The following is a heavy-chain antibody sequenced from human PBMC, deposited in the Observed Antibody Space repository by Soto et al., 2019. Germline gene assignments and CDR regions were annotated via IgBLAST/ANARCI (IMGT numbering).Heavy chain of an antibody. Sequence: SETLSLTCTVSGGSISSGGYYWSWIRQHPGKGLEWIGYIYYSGSTNYNPSLKSRVTISVDTSKNQFSLKLSSVTAADTAVYYCASSRKHGGRGPYYYYYYMDVWGKGTAVTVSS. CDR3: ASSRKHGGRGPYYYYYYMDV. CDR1: GGSISSGGYY. J-gene: IGHJ6*03. D-gene: IGHD2-2*01. CDR2: IYYSGST. V-gene: IGHV4-61*08.